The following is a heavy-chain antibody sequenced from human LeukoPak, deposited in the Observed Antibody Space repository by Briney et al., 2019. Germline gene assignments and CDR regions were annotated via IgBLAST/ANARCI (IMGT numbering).Heavy chain of an antibody. D-gene: IGHD2-15*01. Sequence: PSETLSLTCAVYGGSFSGYYWSWIRQPPGKGLEWIGEINHSGSTNYNPSLKSRVTISVDTSKNQFSLKLSSVTAADTAVYYCARGSVMVGSGGKRRSPNWFDPWGQGTLVTVSS. J-gene: IGHJ5*02. CDR3: ARGSVMVGSGGKRRSPNWFDP. V-gene: IGHV4-34*01. CDR1: GGSFSGYY. CDR2: INHSGST.